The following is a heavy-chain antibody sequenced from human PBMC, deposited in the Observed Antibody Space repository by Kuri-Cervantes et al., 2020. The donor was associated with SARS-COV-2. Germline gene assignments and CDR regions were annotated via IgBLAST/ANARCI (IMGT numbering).Heavy chain of an antibody. D-gene: IGHD6-19*01. CDR1: GGSISSSSYY. J-gene: IGHJ4*02. CDR3: ARRGAVAGTVPFFDY. V-gene: IGHV4-39*01. CDR2: IYYSGST. Sequence: LETLSLTCTVSGGSISSSSYYWGWIRQPPGKGLEWIGSIYYSGSTYYNPSLKSRVTISVDTSKNQFSLKLSSVTAADTAVYYCARRGAVAGTVPFFDYWGQGTLVTVSS.